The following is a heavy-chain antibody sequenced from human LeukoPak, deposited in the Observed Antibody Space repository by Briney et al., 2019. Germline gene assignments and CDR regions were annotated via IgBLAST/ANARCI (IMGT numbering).Heavy chain of an antibody. Sequence: GASVKVSCKASGYTFTSYDINWVRQATGQGLEWMGWMNPNSGNTGYAQKFQGRVTMTRDTSISTAYLELTTLRSDDTAVYYCARGPPPYCSGYSCYSFLYFHHWGQGTLVTVSS. CDR2: MNPNSGNT. V-gene: IGHV1-8*01. CDR3: ARGPPPYCSGYSCYSFLYFHH. D-gene: IGHD2-15*01. CDR1: GYTFTSYD. J-gene: IGHJ1*01.